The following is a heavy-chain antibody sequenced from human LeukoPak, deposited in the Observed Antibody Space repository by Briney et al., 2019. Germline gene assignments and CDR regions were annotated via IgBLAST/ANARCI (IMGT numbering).Heavy chain of an antibody. CDR3: ARGRSGYPVALNY. D-gene: IGHD3-3*01. Sequence: SETLPLTCTVSGGSISSYYWSWIRQPPGKGLEWIGYIYYSGSTNYNPSLKSRVTVSVDTSKNQFSLKLSSVTAADTAVYYCARGRSGYPVALNYWGQGTLVTVSS. J-gene: IGHJ4*02. CDR1: GGSISSYY. V-gene: IGHV4-59*08. CDR2: IYYSGST.